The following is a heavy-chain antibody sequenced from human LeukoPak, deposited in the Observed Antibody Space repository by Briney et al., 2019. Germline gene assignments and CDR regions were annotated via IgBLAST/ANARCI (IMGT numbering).Heavy chain of an antibody. V-gene: IGHV3-7*03. J-gene: IGHJ4*02. CDR3: AKESTITAYNFDY. CDR2: IKYDGSEI. Sequence: GGSLRLSCAVSGFTFGNFWMSWVRQAPGKGLEWVANIKYDGSEIHYVDTVKGRFTISRNNAKNSLYLQMNSLRAEDTGIYFCAKESTITAYNFDYWGQGTPVTVSS. CDR1: GFTFGNFW. D-gene: IGHD4-11*01.